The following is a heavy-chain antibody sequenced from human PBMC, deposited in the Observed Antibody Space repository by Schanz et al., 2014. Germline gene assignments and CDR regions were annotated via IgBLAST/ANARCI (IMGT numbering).Heavy chain of an antibody. CDR1: KFTFSGYG. CDR2: ISYDGSNK. V-gene: IGHV3-30*19. D-gene: IGHD6-13*01. Sequence: QVQLVESGGGVVQPGGSLTLSCAASKFTFSGYGMHWVRQAPGKGLEWVALISYDGSNKYYADSVKGRFAISRENSKNTMFLQMSSLRPEDTAVYYCATGRAASNFGSEYFLYWGQGTLVTVSS. CDR3: ATGRAASNFGSEYFLY. J-gene: IGHJ1*01.